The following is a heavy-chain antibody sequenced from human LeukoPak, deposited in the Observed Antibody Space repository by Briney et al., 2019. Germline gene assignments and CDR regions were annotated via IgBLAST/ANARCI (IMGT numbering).Heavy chain of an antibody. Sequence: GGSLRLSCAASGFTVSSNYMSWVRQAPGKGLEWVSAISGSGGSTYYADSVKGRFTISRDNSKNTLYLQMNSLRAEDTAVYYCAKALWFLGGYWGQGTLVTVSS. J-gene: IGHJ4*02. V-gene: IGHV3-23*01. CDR2: ISGSGGST. CDR3: AKALWFLGGY. CDR1: GFTVSSNY. D-gene: IGHD3-10*01.